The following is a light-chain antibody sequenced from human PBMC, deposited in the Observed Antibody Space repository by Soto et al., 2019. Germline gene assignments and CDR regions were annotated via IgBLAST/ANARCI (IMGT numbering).Light chain of an antibody. CDR2: DVN. V-gene: IGLV2-8*01. CDR1: SSDVGAYIF. CDR3: VSFAGGTYV. Sequence: QSVLTQPPSASGSPGQSVTISCTGTSSDVGAYIFVSWYQQHPGKAPKLMVYDVNRRPPGVPDRFFGSKSGNTASLTVSGLQAEDEADYYCVSFAGGTYVFGTGTKLTAL. J-gene: IGLJ1*01.